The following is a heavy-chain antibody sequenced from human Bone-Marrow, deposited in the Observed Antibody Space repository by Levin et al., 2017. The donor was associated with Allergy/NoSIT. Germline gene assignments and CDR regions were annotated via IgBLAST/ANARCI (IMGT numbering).Heavy chain of an antibody. CDR2: ISHDGSKT. J-gene: IGHJ4*02. Sequence: GGSLRLSCAASGFTFSDSGIHWVRQAPGKGLEWVAVISHDGSKTFYADSVKGRFTISRDNSRNTLYLQMNTLRSDDTAVYYCAKGDAVSFVYWGQGTLVTVSS. CDR1: GFTFSDSG. D-gene: IGHD6-19*01. CDR3: AKGDAVSFVY. V-gene: IGHV3-30*18.